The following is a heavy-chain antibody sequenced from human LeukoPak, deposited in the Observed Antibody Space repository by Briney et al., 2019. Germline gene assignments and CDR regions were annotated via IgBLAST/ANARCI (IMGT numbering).Heavy chain of an antibody. J-gene: IGHJ4*02. V-gene: IGHV4-39*01. Sequence: SETLSLTCTVSGGSISSSSYHWGWIRQPPGKGLEWIGSIFYSGATYFNPSLKSRVTISVDTSKNHFSLKLSSVTAAETAVYYCARYGSADGFFDYWGQGTLVTVSS. CDR1: GGSISSSSYH. CDR2: IFYSGAT. D-gene: IGHD6-13*01. CDR3: ARYGSADGFFDY.